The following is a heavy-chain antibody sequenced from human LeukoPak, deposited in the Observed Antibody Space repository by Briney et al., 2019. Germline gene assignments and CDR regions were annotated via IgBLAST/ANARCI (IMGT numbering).Heavy chain of an antibody. V-gene: IGHV3-23*01. CDR3: ATGYSDSLRSPLDS. D-gene: IGHD3-22*01. J-gene: IGHJ5*01. CDR2: ISGRGGNT. CDR1: GFTFSSYA. Sequence: GGSLRLSCAASGFTFSSYAMNWVRQAPGKGLEWVSSISGRGGNTYYADSVKGRFTIPRDDSKNTLFLQMNSLRAEDTAVYYCATGYSDSLRSPLDSWGQGTLVTVSS.